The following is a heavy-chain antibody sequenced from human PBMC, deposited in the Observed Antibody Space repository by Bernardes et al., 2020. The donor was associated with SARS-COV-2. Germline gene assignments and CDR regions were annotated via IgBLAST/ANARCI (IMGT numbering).Heavy chain of an antibody. CDR1: GFSLSTSGVG. Sequence: SGPTLVKPTQTLTLTCTFSGFSLSTSGVGVAWIRQPPGKALEWLAVIYWDDDKRYSPSLKSRLTITKDTSKNQVVLTMTNMDPVDTATYYCARNGGTYLSTGATFDHWGQGTLVTVSS. D-gene: IGHD1-26*01. CDR2: IYWDDDK. J-gene: IGHJ4*02. V-gene: IGHV2-5*02. CDR3: ARNGGTYLSTGATFDH.